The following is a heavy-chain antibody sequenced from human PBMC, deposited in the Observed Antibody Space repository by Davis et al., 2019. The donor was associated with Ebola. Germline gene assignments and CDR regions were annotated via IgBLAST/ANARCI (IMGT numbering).Heavy chain of an antibody. CDR1: GGSISSGIYS. V-gene: IGHV4-30-2*01. D-gene: IGHD5-18*01. J-gene: IGHJ6*02. CDR3: ARGADTAMVSMDV. Sequence: LRLSCTVSGGSISSGIYSWNWIRQPPGKGLEWIGYIFHNGNAYYNPSLESRVTMSLDMSKQQFSLNLSSVTAADTAVYYCARGADTAMVSMDVWGQGTTVTVSS. CDR2: IFHNGNA.